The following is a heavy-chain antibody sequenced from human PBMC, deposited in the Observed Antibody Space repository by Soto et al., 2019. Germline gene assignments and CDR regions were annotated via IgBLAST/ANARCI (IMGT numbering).Heavy chain of an antibody. D-gene: IGHD3-10*01. CDR3: AKDQIWFGES. J-gene: IGHJ5*02. V-gene: IGHV3-23*01. Sequence: EVKLLESGGGLVQPGGSLRLSCVVSGFTFSTLNMNWIRQSPEKGLEWVSGLDGAGGRTYYAGSVKGRFTISRDIPKNTLYLRMNSLTAEDTAVYYCAKDQIWFGESWGQGVLVTVSS. CDR2: LDGAGGRT. CDR1: GFTFSTLN.